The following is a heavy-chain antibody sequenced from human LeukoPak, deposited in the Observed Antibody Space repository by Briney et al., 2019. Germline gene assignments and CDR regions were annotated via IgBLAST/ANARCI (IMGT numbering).Heavy chain of an antibody. CDR2: IYYTGST. CDR3: ARLIFRDGLDY. CDR1: GGSISSFY. V-gene: IGHV4-59*08. Sequence: SETLSLTCTVSGGSISSFYWSWIRQPPGQGLVWIGYIYYTGSTSYNPSLKSRVTISVDTSKNQFSLKLSSVTAVDTAVYYCARLIFRDGLDYWGQGTLVTVSS. D-gene: IGHD5-24*01. J-gene: IGHJ4*02.